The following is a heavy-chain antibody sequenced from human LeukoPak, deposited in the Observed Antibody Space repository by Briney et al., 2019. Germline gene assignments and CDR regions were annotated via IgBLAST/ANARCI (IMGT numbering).Heavy chain of an antibody. J-gene: IGHJ4*02. CDR1: GFTFSSYW. Sequence: PGGSLRLSCAASGFTFSSYWMHWVRQAPGKGLVWVSRINSDGSSTSYADSVKGRFTTSRDNAKNTLHLQMNSLRAEDTAVYYCAKVSSGWYLGFDYWGQGTLVTVSS. V-gene: IGHV3-74*01. D-gene: IGHD6-19*01. CDR3: AKVSSGWYLGFDY. CDR2: INSDGSST.